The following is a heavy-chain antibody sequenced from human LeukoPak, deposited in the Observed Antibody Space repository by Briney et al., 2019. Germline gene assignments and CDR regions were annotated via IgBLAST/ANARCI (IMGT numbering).Heavy chain of an antibody. CDR3: ARSQMDV. CDR2: INSDGSMA. CDR1: GFIFSGYW. J-gene: IGHJ6*02. V-gene: IGHV3-74*01. Sequence: GGSLRLSCAASGFIFSGYWMLWVRQAPGKGLVWVSRINSDGSMANYADSVKGRFTISRDNAKDMLYLQMDSLRAEDTAIYYCARSQMDVWGRGTTVTVSS.